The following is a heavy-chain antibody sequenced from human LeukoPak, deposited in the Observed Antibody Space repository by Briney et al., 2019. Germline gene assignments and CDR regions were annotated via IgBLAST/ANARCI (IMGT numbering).Heavy chain of an antibody. CDR2: IYYSGST. Sequence: SETLPLTCTVSGGSISSYYWSWIRQPPGKGLEWTGYIYYSGSTNYNPSLKSRVTISVDTSKNQFSLKLSSVTAADTAVYYCARRAPRSRWYFDLWGRGTLVTVSS. J-gene: IGHJ2*01. CDR1: GGSISSYY. CDR3: ARRAPRSRWYFDL. V-gene: IGHV4-59*08.